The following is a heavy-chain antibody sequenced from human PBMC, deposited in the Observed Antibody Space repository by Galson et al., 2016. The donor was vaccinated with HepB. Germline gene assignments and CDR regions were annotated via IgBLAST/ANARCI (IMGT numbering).Heavy chain of an antibody. Sequence: SVKVSCKASGFSFTSFYIHWVRQAPGQGLEWLGIVDPNYPQQFQGRVSMTRATSTSTVYMELNSLTSEDTAVYYCAREGGSSWGFDYWGQGTLVIVSS. J-gene: IGHJ4*02. D-gene: IGHD1-26*01. V-gene: IGHV1-46*01. CDR1: GFSFTSFY. CDR3: AREGGSSWGFDY. CDR2: VDP.